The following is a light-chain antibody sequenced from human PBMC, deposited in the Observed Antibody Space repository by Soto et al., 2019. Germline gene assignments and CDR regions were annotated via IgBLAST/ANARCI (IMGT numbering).Light chain of an antibody. J-gene: IGKJ3*01. CDR2: GAS. CDR1: QGISIY. Sequence: DIQMTQSPSSLSASVGDRVTITCRASQGISIYLAWYQQKPGKVPKLLIYGASALQSGVPSRYSGSGSGTDFTLPISSLQPEDAATYYCQNYNTYSQFTFGPGTRVDLK. CDR3: QNYNTYSQFT. V-gene: IGKV1-27*01.